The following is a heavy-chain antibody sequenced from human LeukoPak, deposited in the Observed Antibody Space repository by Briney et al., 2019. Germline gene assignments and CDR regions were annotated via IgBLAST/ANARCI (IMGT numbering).Heavy chain of an antibody. CDR2: INPDGRDT. Sequence: GGSLRLSCAASGFTFSNYAMSWVRQAPGKGLEWVAHINPDGRDTYYVDSVKGRFTISRDNAQNSMYLQMNSLRVEDTAVYYCTSWGDTTAEYFQRWGQGTLVTVSS. CDR3: TSWGDTTAEYFQR. CDR1: GFTFSNYA. D-gene: IGHD2-21*02. V-gene: IGHV3-7*01. J-gene: IGHJ1*01.